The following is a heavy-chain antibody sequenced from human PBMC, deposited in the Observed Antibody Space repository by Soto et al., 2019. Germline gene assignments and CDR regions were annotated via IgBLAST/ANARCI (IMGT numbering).Heavy chain of an antibody. Sequence: QVQLQESGPGLVKPSEPLSLTCTVSGGSISSYYWSWIRQPPGKGLEWIGYIYYSGSTNYNPSLKSRVTISVDTSKNQFSLKLSSVTAADTAVYYCARFRNRNWFDPWGQGTLVTVSS. CDR3: ARFRNRNWFDP. J-gene: IGHJ5*02. D-gene: IGHD1-1*01. V-gene: IGHV4-59*01. CDR1: GGSISSYY. CDR2: IYYSGST.